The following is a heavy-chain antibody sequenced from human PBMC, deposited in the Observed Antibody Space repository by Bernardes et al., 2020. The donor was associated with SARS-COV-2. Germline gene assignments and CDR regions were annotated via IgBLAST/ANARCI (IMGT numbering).Heavy chain of an antibody. CDR2: IKHDGSER. V-gene: IGHV3-7*04. D-gene: IGHD2-2*01. CDR1: GFTFSTYW. J-gene: IGHJ6*02. CDR3: ARTQYQLLLVDSYDMDV. Sequence: GSLRLSCTASGFTFSTYWMSWVRQAPGKGLEWVANIKHDGSERYYVDSVKGRFTISRDNAKNSLYLQMNSLRAEDTAVYYCARTQYQLLLVDSYDMDVWGQGTTVTVSS.